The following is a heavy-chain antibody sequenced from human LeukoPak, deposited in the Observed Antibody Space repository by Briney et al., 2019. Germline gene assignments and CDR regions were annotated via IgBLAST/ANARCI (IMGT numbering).Heavy chain of an antibody. CDR1: GGPKRSTNW. CDR2: ISLTGET. D-gene: IGHD1-26*01. Sequence: SETESLPCGVSGGPKRSTNWWSWVRQPPGQGLEWIGEISLTGETNYNPSLNGRVTMSLDGSRKQLSLTLTSVTAADTAIYYGSRESGAFLPFGYWGQGTLVIVPP. CDR3: SRESGAFLPFGY. J-gene: IGHJ4*02. V-gene: IGHV4-4*02.